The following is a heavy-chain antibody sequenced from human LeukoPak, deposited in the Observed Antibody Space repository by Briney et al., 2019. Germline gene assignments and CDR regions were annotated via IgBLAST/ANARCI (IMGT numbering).Heavy chain of an antibody. Sequence: PGGSLRLSCAASGFTFSHYWMSWVRQAPGKGLEWVANINHDGSETYYVDSVRGRFTISRDNAKNSLFLQMNSLRGADTAVYYCAGFCSRSSCYLPSRIGNWFDPWGQGTLVTVSS. D-gene: IGHD2-2*01. J-gene: IGHJ5*02. CDR2: INHDGSET. CDR3: AGFCSRSSCYLPSRIGNWFDP. CDR1: GFTFSHYW. V-gene: IGHV3-7*01.